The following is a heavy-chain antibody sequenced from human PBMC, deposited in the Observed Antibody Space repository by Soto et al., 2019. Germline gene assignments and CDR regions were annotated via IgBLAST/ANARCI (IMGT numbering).Heavy chain of an antibody. CDR2: INPSGGST. CDR3: ARDPHNAEYYYDSSGYYYNWFDP. D-gene: IGHD3-22*01. CDR1: GYTFTSYY. V-gene: IGHV1-46*01. Sequence: GASVKVSCKASGYTFTSYYMHWVRQAPGQGLEWMGIINPSGGSTSYAQKFQGRVTMTRDTSTSTAYMELSSLRSEDTAVYYCARDPHNAEYYYDSSGYYYNWFDPWGQGTQVTVSS. J-gene: IGHJ5*02.